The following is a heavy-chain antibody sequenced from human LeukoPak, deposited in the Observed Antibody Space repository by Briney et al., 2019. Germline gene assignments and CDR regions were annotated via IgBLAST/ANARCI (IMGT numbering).Heavy chain of an antibody. CDR1: GGSFSGYY. J-gene: IGHJ3*02. D-gene: IGHD3-3*01. Sequence: PSETLSLTCAVYGGSFSGYYWSWIRQPPGKGLEWIGEINHSGSTNYNPSLKSRVTISVDTSKNQFSLKLSSVTAADTAVYYCARYYDFWSGSHDAFDIWGQGTMVTVSS. CDR2: INHSGST. V-gene: IGHV4-34*01. CDR3: ARYYDFWSGSHDAFDI.